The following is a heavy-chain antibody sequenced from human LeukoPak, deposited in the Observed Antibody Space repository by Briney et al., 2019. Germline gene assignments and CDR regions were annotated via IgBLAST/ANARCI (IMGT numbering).Heavy chain of an antibody. Sequence: ASVKVSCKASGGTFSSYAISWVRQAPGQGLEWMGGIIPVFGTSSYAQKFQGRVTITADESTRTAYMELSSLRSEDTAVYYCARVTGGRYCSTTSCYMRGWFDPWGQGTLVTVSS. CDR1: GGTFSSYA. CDR2: IIPVFGTS. V-gene: IGHV1-69*13. CDR3: ARVTGGRYCSTTSCYMRGWFDP. D-gene: IGHD2-2*02. J-gene: IGHJ5*02.